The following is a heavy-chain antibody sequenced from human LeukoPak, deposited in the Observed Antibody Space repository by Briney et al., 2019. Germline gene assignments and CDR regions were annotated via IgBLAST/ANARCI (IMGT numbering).Heavy chain of an antibody. D-gene: IGHD5-18*01. Sequence: GRSLRLSCAASGFTFSSYGMHWVRQAPGKGLEWVALIWSDGSNKYYVDSVKGRFTISRDNSKNTLYLQMNSLRAEDTAVYYCAGDHSYGLYLDYWGQGTLVTVSS. CDR1: GFTFSSYG. V-gene: IGHV3-33*01. CDR3: AGDHSYGLYLDY. CDR2: IWSDGSNK. J-gene: IGHJ4*02.